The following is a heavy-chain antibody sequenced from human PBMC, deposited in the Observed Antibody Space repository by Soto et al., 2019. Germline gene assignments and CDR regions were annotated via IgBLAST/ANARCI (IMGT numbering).Heavy chain of an antibody. CDR1: GFTLSGYA. D-gene: IGHD6-6*01. CDR3: ARRARPDFYYMDV. V-gene: IGHV3-64*01. CDR2: ISSNGVGT. Sequence: GGSLRLSCAASGFTLSGYAMDWVRQAPGKGLEYVSGISSNGVGTYYANSVQGRLTISRDNSKNTVYLQMGSLRPEDTAVYYCARRARPDFYYMDVWGKGTTATVSS. J-gene: IGHJ6*03.